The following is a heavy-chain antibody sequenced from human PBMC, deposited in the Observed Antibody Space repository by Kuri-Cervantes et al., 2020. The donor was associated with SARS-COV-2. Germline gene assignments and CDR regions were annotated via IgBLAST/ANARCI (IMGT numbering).Heavy chain of an antibody. CDR3: AISGYDLAYYYYYYMDV. J-gene: IGHJ6*03. CDR2: IIPIFGTA. CDR1: GYTFTSYG. V-gene: IGHV1-69*06. D-gene: IGHD5-12*01. Sequence: SVKVSCKASGYTFTSYGISWVRQAPGQGLEWMGGIIPIFGTANYAQKFQGRATITADKSTSTAYMELSSLRSEDTAVYYCAISGYDLAYYYYYYMDVWGKGTTVTVSS.